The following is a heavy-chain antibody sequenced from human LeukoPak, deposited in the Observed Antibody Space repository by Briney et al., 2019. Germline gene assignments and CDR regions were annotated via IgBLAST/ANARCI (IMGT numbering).Heavy chain of an antibody. Sequence: ASVKVSCKTSGYTFTNYGINWVRQATGQGLEWMGWMSPNNGNTGYAQKFQGRVTMTRDTSINTAYMELSSLRSEDTAVYYCASNPPRTGDFNYWGQGALVTVS. D-gene: IGHD7-27*01. CDR3: ASNPPRTGDFNY. V-gene: IGHV1-8*01. J-gene: IGHJ4*02. CDR1: GYTFTNYG. CDR2: MSPNNGNT.